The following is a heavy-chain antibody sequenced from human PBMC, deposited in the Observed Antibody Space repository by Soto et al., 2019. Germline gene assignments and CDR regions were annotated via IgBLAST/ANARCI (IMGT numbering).Heavy chain of an antibody. CDR1: GGTFSSYA. Sequence: QVQLVQSGAEVKKPGSSVKVSCKASGGTFSSYAISWVRQAPGQGLEWMGGIIPIFGTANYAQKFQGRVTITADESTSTAYMELSSLRSEDTAVYYCAREGRFGGVGHTPGSAYVAFDIWGQGTMVTVSS. D-gene: IGHD3-10*01. CDR2: IIPIFGTA. J-gene: IGHJ3*02. V-gene: IGHV1-69*01. CDR3: AREGRFGGVGHTPGSAYVAFDI.